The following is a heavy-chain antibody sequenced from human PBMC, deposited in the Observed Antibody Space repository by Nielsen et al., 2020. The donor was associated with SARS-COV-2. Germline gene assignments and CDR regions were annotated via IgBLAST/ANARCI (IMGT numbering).Heavy chain of an antibody. J-gene: IGHJ5*02. CDR1: GFTFSSYA. CDR2: ISGSGGST. D-gene: IGHD6-13*01. CDR3: AKDSSRGFDP. V-gene: IGHV3-23*01. Sequence: GESLKISCAASGFTFSSYAMSWVRQAPGKGLEWVSAISGSGGSTYYADSVKGRFTISRDNSKNTLYLQMNSLRAEDTAVYYCAKDSSRGFDPWGQGTLVTVSS.